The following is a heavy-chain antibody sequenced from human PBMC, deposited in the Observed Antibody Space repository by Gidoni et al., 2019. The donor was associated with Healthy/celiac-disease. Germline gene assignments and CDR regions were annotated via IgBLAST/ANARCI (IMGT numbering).Heavy chain of an antibody. CDR3: ARGYVRGYKGPDYFDY. CDR1: GGSISSGSYY. D-gene: IGHD3-10*01. Sequence: QVQLQESGPGLVKPSQTLSLTCTVPGGSISSGSYYWSWIRQPAGKGLEWIGRIYTSGITNYNPSLKSRVTISVDTSKNQFSLKLSSVTAADTAVYYCARGYVRGYKGPDYFDYWGQGTLVTVSS. J-gene: IGHJ4*02. V-gene: IGHV4-61*02. CDR2: IYTSGIT.